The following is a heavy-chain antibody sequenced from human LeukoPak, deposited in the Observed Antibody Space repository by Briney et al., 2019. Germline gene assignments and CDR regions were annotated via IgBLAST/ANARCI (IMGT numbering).Heavy chain of an antibody. D-gene: IGHD3-22*01. J-gene: IGHJ4*02. CDR1: GFTFSSYA. Sequence: GGSLRLSCAASGFTFSSYAMSWVRQAPGKGLEWVSSISGSDGGTYYADSVKGRFTISRDNSKNTLYLQMNSLRAEDTAVYYCAKGYSSGYYLIDSWGQGTLVTVSS. CDR3: AKGYSSGYYLIDS. V-gene: IGHV3-23*01. CDR2: ISGSDGGT.